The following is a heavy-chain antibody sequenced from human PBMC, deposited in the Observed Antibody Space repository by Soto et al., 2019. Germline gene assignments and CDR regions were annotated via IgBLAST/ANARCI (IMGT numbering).Heavy chain of an antibody. V-gene: IGHV4-59*01. Sequence: QVQLQESGPGLVKPSETLSLTCTVSGGSISTYYWSWIRQPSGKGLEWIGHIYYSGSTNYNPSLKSRATISVDTAKNQFFLKLNSMTAADTAVYYCARWGELPACDIWGQGTMVTVSS. CDR1: GGSISTYY. D-gene: IGHD1-26*01. CDR3: ARWGELPACDI. J-gene: IGHJ3*02. CDR2: IYYSGST.